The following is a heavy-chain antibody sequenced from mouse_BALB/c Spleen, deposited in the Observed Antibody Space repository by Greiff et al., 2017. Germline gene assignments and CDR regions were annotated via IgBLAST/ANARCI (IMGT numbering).Heavy chain of an antibody. V-gene: IGHV3-2*02. D-gene: IGHD3-2*01. Sequence: EVKLLESGPGLVKPSQSLSLTCTVSGFSFTSDYVRNLLRQPPGNLLEWMCYRSYSGSTYYTPSLKSRISITRDTSKNQFFLQLKSVTTEDTATYYCAREGRQLGLFDYWGQGTTLTVSS. CDR2: RSYSGST. CDR1: GFSFTSDYV. J-gene: IGHJ2*01. CDR3: AREGRQLGLFDY.